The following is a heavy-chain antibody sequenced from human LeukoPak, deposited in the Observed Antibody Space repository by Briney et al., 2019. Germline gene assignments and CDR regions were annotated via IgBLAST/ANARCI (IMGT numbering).Heavy chain of an antibody. V-gene: IGHV1-69*13. CDR1: GGTFSSYA. Sequence: GASVKVSCKASGGTFSSYAISWVRQAPGQGLEWMGGIIPIFGTANYAQKFQGRVTITADESTSTAYMELSSLRSEDTAVYYCARSYCSSTSCYPFDYWGQGTPVTVSS. CDR3: ARSYCSSTSCYPFDY. D-gene: IGHD2-2*01. CDR2: IIPIFGTA. J-gene: IGHJ4*02.